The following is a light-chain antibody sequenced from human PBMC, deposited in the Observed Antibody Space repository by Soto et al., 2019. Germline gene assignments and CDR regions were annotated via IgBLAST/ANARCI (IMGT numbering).Light chain of an antibody. Sequence: IVVTQSPATLSVSPGERATLSCRASQGVGSNLAWYQQRPGQAPRLLIYDASTRATGIPDRFSGSGSGTEFTLTISSLQSEDFAVYDCQQFNIWPTMLSFGGGTKLEMK. J-gene: IGKJ4*02. CDR2: DAS. CDR3: QQFNIWPTMLS. V-gene: IGKV3-15*01. CDR1: QGVGSN.